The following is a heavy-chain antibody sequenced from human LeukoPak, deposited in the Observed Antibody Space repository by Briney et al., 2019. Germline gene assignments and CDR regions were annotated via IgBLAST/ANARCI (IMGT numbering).Heavy chain of an antibody. CDR2: INHSGST. CDR3: ARAVTIFGVEINAFDI. J-gene: IGHJ3*02. CDR1: GGSFSGYY. Sequence: TSETLSLTCAVYGGSFSGYYWSWIRQPPGKGLEWIGEINHSGSTNYNPSLKSRVTISVDTSKNQFSLKLSSVTAADTAVYYCARAVTIFGVEINAFDIWGQGTMVTVSS. V-gene: IGHV4-34*01. D-gene: IGHD3-3*01.